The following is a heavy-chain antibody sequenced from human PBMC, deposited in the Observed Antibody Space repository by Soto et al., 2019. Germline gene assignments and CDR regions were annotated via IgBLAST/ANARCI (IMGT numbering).Heavy chain of an antibody. CDR1: GYTFTRYG. D-gene: IGHD6-6*01. Sequence: GASVKVSCKASGYTFTRYGISWVRQAPGQGLEWMGWISAYNGNTNYAQKFQGRVTMTTDTSTSTAYMELRSLRSDDMAVYFCASRSGQLPYYFDYWGQGTQVTV. CDR3: ASRSGQLPYYFDY. J-gene: IGHJ4*02. CDR2: ISAYNGNT. V-gene: IGHV1-18*03.